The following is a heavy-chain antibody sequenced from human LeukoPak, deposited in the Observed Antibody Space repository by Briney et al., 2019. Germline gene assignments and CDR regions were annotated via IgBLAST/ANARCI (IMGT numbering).Heavy chain of an antibody. Sequence: GGSLRLSCTASGFTFSSYEMSWVRQAPGKGLEWVSYISSSGSTIYYADSVKGRFTITRDNSKNSAYLQMNSLRAEDTAVYYCARVSSDFWSGPSCYYYYYMDVWGKGTTVTVSS. CDR3: ARVSSDFWSGPSCYYYYYMDV. CDR2: ISSSGSTI. J-gene: IGHJ6*03. V-gene: IGHV3-48*03. CDR1: GFTFSSYE. D-gene: IGHD3-3*01.